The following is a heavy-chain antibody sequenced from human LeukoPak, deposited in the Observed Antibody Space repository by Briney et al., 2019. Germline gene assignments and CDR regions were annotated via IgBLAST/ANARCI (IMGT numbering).Heavy chain of an antibody. D-gene: IGHD6-6*01. CDR1: GGTFSSYA. J-gene: IGHJ6*02. CDR3: ASLQLASYYYYYGMDV. Sequence: GASVKVSCKASGGTFSSYAISWVRQAPGQGLEWMGRIIPILGIANYAQKFQGRVTITADKSTSTAYMELSSLRSEDTAVYYCASLQLASYYYYYGMDVWGQGTTVTVSS. CDR2: IIPILGIA. V-gene: IGHV1-69*04.